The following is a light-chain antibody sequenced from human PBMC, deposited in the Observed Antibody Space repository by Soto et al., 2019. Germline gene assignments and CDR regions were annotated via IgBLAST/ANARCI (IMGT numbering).Light chain of an antibody. J-gene: IGKJ4*01. Sequence: EIVLTQSTGTLSLSPGERATLSCRASQSVSSSYLAWYQQKPGQAPRLLIYGASSRATGIPDRFSGSGSGTNFTLTITRLEPEDFAVYYCQQYGSFPLTFGGGTKVEIK. V-gene: IGKV3-20*01. CDR3: QQYGSFPLT. CDR2: GAS. CDR1: QSVSSSY.